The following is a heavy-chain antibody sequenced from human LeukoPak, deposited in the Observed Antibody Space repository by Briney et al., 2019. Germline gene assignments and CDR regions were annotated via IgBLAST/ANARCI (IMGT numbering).Heavy chain of an antibody. V-gene: IGHV3-30*02. CDR2: IRYDGSNK. Sequence: GGSLRLSCAASGFTFSSYGMHWVRQAPGKGLEWVAFIRYDGSNKYYVDSVKGRFTISRDNSKNTLYLQMNSLRAEDTAVYYCAKGRGYCSSTSCSALNWFDPWGQGTLVTVSS. D-gene: IGHD2-2*01. J-gene: IGHJ5*02. CDR3: AKGRGYCSSTSCSALNWFDP. CDR1: GFTFSSYG.